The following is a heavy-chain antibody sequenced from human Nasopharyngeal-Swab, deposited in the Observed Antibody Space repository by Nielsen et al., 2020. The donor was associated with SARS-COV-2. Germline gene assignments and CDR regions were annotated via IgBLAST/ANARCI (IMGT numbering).Heavy chain of an antibody. Sequence: SETLSLTCAVYGGSFSGYYWSWIRQPPGKGLEWIGEINHSGSTNYNPSLKSRVTISVDTSKNQFSLKLSSVTAADTAVYYCARCIAAAGPATDYWGQGTLVTVSS. V-gene: IGHV4-34*01. CDR1: GGSFSGYY. CDR2: INHSGST. D-gene: IGHD6-13*01. CDR3: ARCIAAAGPATDY. J-gene: IGHJ4*02.